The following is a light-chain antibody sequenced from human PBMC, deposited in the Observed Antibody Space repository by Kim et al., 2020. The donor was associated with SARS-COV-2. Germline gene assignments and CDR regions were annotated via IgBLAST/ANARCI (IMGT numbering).Light chain of an antibody. CDR1: QSVRNN. Sequence: EIVMTQSPATLSVSPGERATLSCRASQSVRNNLAWYQQIPGQAPRLLIHGASTGATSIPARFSGSGSGTEFTLTISSLQSEDFAVYYCQQYDTWPTFGQGTKLEI. CDR3: QQYDTWPT. CDR2: GAS. J-gene: IGKJ2*01. V-gene: IGKV3-15*01.